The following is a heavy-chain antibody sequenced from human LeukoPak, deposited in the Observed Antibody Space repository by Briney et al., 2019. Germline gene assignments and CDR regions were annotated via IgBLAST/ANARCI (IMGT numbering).Heavy chain of an antibody. CDR3: ATERYYYGSGSYSHDY. V-gene: IGHV1-24*01. D-gene: IGHD3-10*01. CDR2: FDPEDGET. Sequence: ASVKVSCKVSGYTLTELSMHWVRQAPGKGLEWMGGFDPEDGETIYAQKFQGRVTMTEDTSTDTAYMELSSLRSEDTAVYYCATERYYYGSGSYSHDYWGQGTLVTVSS. J-gene: IGHJ4*02. CDR1: GYTLTELS.